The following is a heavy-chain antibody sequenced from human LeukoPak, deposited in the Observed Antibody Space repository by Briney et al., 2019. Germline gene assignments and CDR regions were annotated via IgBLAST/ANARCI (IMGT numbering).Heavy chain of an antibody. D-gene: IGHD3-10*01. CDR1: GFTFSSYW. J-gene: IGHJ6*04. CDR3: ARGITMVRGVMLAVGYGMDV. V-gene: IGHV3-74*01. CDR2: INSDGSSA. Sequence: PGGSLRLSCAASGFTFSSYWMHWVRQAPGKGLVWVSRINSDGSSASYADSVKGRFTISRDNAKNTLYLQMNSLRAEDTAVYYYARGITMVRGVMLAVGYGMDVWGKGTTVTVSS.